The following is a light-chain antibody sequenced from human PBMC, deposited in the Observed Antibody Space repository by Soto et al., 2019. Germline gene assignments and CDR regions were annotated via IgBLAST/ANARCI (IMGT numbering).Light chain of an antibody. Sequence: DIQMTHSPSSLSASVGDSVTITCRASQSISSHLNWYQQKAGKAPKLLISGASSLESGVPSRFSGSGSGTDFTLTISSMKPDDFATYYCQKSYTTHRTFGPGTKVEIK. CDR2: GAS. V-gene: IGKV1-39*01. J-gene: IGKJ1*01. CDR1: QSISSH. CDR3: QKSYTTHRT.